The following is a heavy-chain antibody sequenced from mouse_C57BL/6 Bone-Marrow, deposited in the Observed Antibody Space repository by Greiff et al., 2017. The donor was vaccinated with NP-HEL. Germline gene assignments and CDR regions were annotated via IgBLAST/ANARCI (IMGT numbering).Heavy chain of an antibody. CDR1: GYTFTSYW. Sequence: QVQLQQPGSELVRPGSSVKLSCKASGYTFTSYWMHWVKQRPIQGLEWIGNIDPSDSETHYNQKFKDKATLTVDKSSSTAYMQLSSLTSEDSAVYYCASLILAHGYFDVWGTGTTVTVSS. CDR2: IDPSDSET. J-gene: IGHJ1*03. D-gene: IGHD6-5*01. V-gene: IGHV1-52*01. CDR3: ASLILAHGYFDV.